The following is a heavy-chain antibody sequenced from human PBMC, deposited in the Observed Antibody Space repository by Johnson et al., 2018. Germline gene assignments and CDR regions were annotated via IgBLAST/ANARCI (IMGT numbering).Heavy chain of an antibody. V-gene: IGHV3-23*01. CDR3: ARGAGAGTGGEFDY. CDR1: GFNFASYA. D-gene: IGHD3-16*01. J-gene: IGHJ4*02. Sequence: VQSGGSLRLSCTTSGFNFASYAMSWVRQAPGKGLEWVSSISGRGGNSYYVDSVKGRFTISRDYSKGNLHLQMNSLRAEDTAVYCWARGAGAGTGGEFDYWGQGTLVIVSS. CDR2: ISGRGGNS.